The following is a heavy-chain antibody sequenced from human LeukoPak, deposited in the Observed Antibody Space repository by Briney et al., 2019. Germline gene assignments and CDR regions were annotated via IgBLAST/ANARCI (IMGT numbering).Heavy chain of an antibody. J-gene: IGHJ3*02. CDR2: ISGSGGST. V-gene: IGHV3-23*01. D-gene: IGHD6-13*01. CDR1: GFTFSSYA. Sequence: GGSLRLSCAASGFTFSSYAMSWVRQAPGKGLEWVSAISGSGGSTYYADSVKGRFTISRDNYKNTLLLQMNSLRAEDSAVYYCATELRIAVDGFHAFYIWGQGTMVTVSS. CDR3: ATELRIAVDGFHAFYI.